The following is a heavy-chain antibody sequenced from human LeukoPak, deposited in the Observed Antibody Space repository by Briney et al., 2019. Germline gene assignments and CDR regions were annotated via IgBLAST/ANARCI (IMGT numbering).Heavy chain of an antibody. D-gene: IGHD3-3*01. CDR2: IYYSGST. Sequence: PSETLSLTCTVSGGSLSSYYWSWIRQPPGKGLEWIGYIYYSGSTNYNPSLKSRVTISVDTSKSQFSLKLSSVTAADTAVYYCARAGNSSGPYYDFWSGYSRYWYFDLWGRGTLVTVSS. V-gene: IGHV4-59*01. CDR1: GGSLSSYY. J-gene: IGHJ2*01. CDR3: ARAGNSSGPYYDFWSGYSRYWYFDL.